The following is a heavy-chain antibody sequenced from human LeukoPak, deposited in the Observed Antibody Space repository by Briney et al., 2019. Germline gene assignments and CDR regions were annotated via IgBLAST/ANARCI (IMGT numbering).Heavy chain of an antibody. D-gene: IGHD6-19*01. Sequence: GGSLRLSCAASGFTFSNYWMHWVRQAPGKGLVWVSRIDSDGSITNYADSVKGRFTISRDNAKNALFLQMNSLRAEDTAVYYCSRDPSAVAGNFDYWGQGTLVAVSS. CDR1: GFTFSNYW. CDR2: IDSDGSIT. J-gene: IGHJ4*02. CDR3: SRDPSAVAGNFDY. V-gene: IGHV3-74*01.